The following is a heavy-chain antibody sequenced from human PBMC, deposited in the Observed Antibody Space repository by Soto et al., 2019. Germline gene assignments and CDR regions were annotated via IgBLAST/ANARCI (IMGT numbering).Heavy chain of an antibody. D-gene: IGHD3-3*01. V-gene: IGHV4-39*02. Sequence: PSETLSLTCTVSGGSISSSSYYWGWIRQPPGKGLEWIGSIYYSGSTYYNPSLKSRVTISVDTSKNQFSLKLSSVTAADTAVYYCAREDYDFWSGYYVPDAFDIWGQGTMVTVSS. J-gene: IGHJ3*02. CDR2: IYYSGST. CDR1: GGSISSSSYY. CDR3: AREDYDFWSGYYVPDAFDI.